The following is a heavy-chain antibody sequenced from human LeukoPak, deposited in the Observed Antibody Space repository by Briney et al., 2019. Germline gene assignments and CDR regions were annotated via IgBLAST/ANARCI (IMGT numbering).Heavy chain of an antibody. CDR3: ARDRYYYDSSGWFDP. V-gene: IGHV4-30-4*02. D-gene: IGHD3-22*01. CDR2: IYYSGST. CDR1: GGSISSGDYY. Sequence: SETLSLTCTVSGGSISSGDYYWSWIRQPPGKGLEWIGYIYYSGSTYYNPSLKSRVTISVDTSKNQFSLKLSSVTAADTAVYYCARDRYYYDSSGWFDPWGQGTLVTVSS. J-gene: IGHJ5*02.